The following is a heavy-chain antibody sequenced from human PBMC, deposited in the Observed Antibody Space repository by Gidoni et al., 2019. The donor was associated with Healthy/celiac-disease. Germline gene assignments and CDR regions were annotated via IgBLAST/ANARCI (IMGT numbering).Heavy chain of an antibody. Sequence: QVQLQQCGAGLLKPSEHLPLTCAVYGGSFSGYYWSWIRQPPVKGLEWIGEINHSGSTNYNPSLKSRVTISVDTSKNQFSLKLSSVTAADTAVYYCARGLDVVVVVAATPYYGMDVWGQGTTVTVSS. CDR3: ARGLDVVVVVAATPYYGMDV. CDR1: GGSFSGYY. J-gene: IGHJ6*02. D-gene: IGHD2-15*01. V-gene: IGHV4-34*01. CDR2: INHSGST.